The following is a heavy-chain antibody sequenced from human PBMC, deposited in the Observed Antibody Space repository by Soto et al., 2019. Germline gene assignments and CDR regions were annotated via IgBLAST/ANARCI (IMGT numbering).Heavy chain of an antibody. D-gene: IGHD3-3*01. CDR2: ISGSGGST. CDR1: GFTFSSYA. V-gene: IGHV3-23*01. J-gene: IGHJ4*02. Sequence: GGSLRLSCAASGFTFSSYAMSWVRQAPGKGLEWVSAISGSGGSTYYADSVKGRFTISRDNSKNTLYLQMNSLRAEDTAVDYCAKGHLLEWLFDYWGQGTLVTVSS. CDR3: AKGHLLEWLFDY.